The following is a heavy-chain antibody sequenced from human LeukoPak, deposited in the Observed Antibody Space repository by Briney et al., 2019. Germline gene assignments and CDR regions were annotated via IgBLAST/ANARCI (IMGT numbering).Heavy chain of an antibody. Sequence: SETLSLTCAVYGGSFSGYYWSWIRQPPGKGLEWIGEINHSGSTNYNPSLKSRVTISVDTSKNQSSLKLSSVTAADTAVYYCALRMIYCSSTSCNDYWGQGTLVTVSS. CDR2: INHSGST. V-gene: IGHV4-34*01. D-gene: IGHD2-2*01. CDR1: GGSFSGYY. CDR3: ALRMIYCSSTSCNDY. J-gene: IGHJ4*02.